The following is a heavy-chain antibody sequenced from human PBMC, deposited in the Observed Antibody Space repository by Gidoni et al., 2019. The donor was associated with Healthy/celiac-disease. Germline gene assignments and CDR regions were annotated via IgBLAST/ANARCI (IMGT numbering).Heavy chain of an antibody. V-gene: IGHV4-34*01. CDR3: ARGLYCSSTSCKGGRFNY. J-gene: IGHJ4*02. CDR2: INHSGST. CDR1: GGSFSGYY. Sequence: QVQLQQWGAGLLKPSETLSLTCAVYGGSFSGYYWSWIRQPPGKGLEWIGEINHSGSTTYNPSLKSRVTISVDTSKNQFSLKLSSVTAADTAVYYCARGLYCSSTSCKGGRFNYWGQGTLVTVSS. D-gene: IGHD2-2*01.